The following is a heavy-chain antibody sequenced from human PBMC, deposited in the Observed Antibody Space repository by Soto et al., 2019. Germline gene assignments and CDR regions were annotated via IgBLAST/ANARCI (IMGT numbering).Heavy chain of an antibody. D-gene: IGHD6-13*01. Sequence: EVHLLESGGVLVQPGVSPRLSCETSGFTFTNCVMTWVRQPPGKRLEWVSVITTNGHTDYADSVKGRFTISRDNSKNTVYLQMNSLRAEDTAIYYCAKGLLNGRWYAADWGQGTLVTVSS. CDR2: ITTNGHT. J-gene: IGHJ4*02. CDR3: AKGLLNGRWYAAD. V-gene: IGHV3-23*01. CDR1: GFTFTNCV.